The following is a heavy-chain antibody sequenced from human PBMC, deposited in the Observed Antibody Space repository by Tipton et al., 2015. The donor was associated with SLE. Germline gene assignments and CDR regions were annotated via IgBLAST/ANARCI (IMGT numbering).Heavy chain of an antibody. CDR2: IDHSGNT. V-gene: IGHV4-34*01. CDR3: ARLGAAKDFQH. Sequence: TLSLTCAVYGGSFSDYYWSWIRQSPGKGLEWIGEIDHSGNTDYNPSLKSRVTISIDTSNYQFSLKLSSVTAADTAVYYCARLGAAKDFQHWDQGTLVTVSS. CDR1: GGSFSDYY. J-gene: IGHJ1*01. D-gene: IGHD3-16*01.